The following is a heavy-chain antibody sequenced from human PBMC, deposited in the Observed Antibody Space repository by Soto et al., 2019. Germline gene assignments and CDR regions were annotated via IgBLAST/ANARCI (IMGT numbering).Heavy chain of an antibody. Sequence: QVHLVQSGAEVKKPGASVRVSCKASGYSFTANSMHWVRQAPGEGLEWMGWINPNNGGTNYARKFKGWVTMTRDTSIIAAYMDLTRLKSYDTAVYHCAMQRSGVVYWGHVTLVTVAS. CDR1: GYSFTANS. CDR3: AMQRSGVVY. CDR2: INPNNGGT. V-gene: IGHV1-2*04. D-gene: IGHD6-25*01. J-gene: IGHJ4*01.